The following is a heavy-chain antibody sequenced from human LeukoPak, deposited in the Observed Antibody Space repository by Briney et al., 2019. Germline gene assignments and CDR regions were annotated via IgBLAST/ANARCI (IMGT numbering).Heavy chain of an antibody. D-gene: IGHD2-15*01. CDR3: ARNSCPSGSCYDNRGYFDY. CDR1: GGSISSGIYY. Sequence: SETLSLTCTVSGGSISSGIYYWSWIRHPAGKGLEWIGRIYTGGSTNYNPPLKSRITISVDTSKNQFSLKLSSATAADTAVYYCARNSCPSGSCYDNRGYFDYWGQGTLVTVSS. J-gene: IGHJ4*02. CDR2: IYTGGST. V-gene: IGHV4-61*02.